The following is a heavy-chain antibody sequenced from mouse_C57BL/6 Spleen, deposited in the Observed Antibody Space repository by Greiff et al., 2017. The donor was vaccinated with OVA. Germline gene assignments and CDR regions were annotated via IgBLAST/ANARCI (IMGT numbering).Heavy chain of an antibody. V-gene: IGHV1-19*01. CDR1: GYTFTDYY. CDR2: INPYNGGT. Sequence: VQLQQSGPVLVKPGASVKMSCKASGYTFTDYYMNWVKQSHGKSLEWIGVINPYNGGTSYNQKFKGKATLTVDKSSSTAYMELNSLTSEDSAVYYCAREGGNGYDVDWGQGTLVTVSA. D-gene: IGHD2-2*01. CDR3: AREGGNGYDVD. J-gene: IGHJ3*01.